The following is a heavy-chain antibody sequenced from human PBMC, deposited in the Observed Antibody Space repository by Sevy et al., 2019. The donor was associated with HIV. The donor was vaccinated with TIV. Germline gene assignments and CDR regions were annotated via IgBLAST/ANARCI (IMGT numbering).Heavy chain of an antibody. J-gene: IGHJ5*02. CDR3: ASSDYGDYVGGFDP. D-gene: IGHD4-17*01. CDR1: GFTFSSSI. V-gene: IGHV3-48*02. Sequence: GGSLRLSCAASGFTFSSSIINWVRQAPGKGLEWVSSISGTGSTIYYADSVKGRFTISRDNAKNSLYLQMHSLRDEDTAVYYCASSDYGDYVGGFDPWGQGTLVTVSS. CDR2: ISGTGSTI.